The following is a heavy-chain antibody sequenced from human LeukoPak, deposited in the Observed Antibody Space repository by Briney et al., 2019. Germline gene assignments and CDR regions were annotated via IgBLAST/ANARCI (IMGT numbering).Heavy chain of an antibody. V-gene: IGHV3-23*01. D-gene: IGHD3-9*01. J-gene: IGHJ4*02. CDR2: ISSSGSGDNT. CDR3: AKGGRVDSSRPNTYFDY. Sequence: PGGSLRLSCAASGVTLSTYAMSWARQAPGKGLEWVSGISSSGSGDNTYYADSVKGRFTISRDNSKNTLYLQMNSLRAEDTALYYCAKGGRVDSSRPNTYFDYWGQGIPVTVSS. CDR1: GVTLSTYA.